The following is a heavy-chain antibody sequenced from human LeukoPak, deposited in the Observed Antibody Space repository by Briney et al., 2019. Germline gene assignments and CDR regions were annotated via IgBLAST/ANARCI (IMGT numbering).Heavy chain of an antibody. V-gene: IGHV4-59*11. CDR1: DDSFSSHY. CDR3: ARDLVTVTKGFDI. J-gene: IGHJ3*02. Sequence: PSETLSLTCAVSDDSFSSHYWTWIRQPPGKGLESIGYISYIGSTNYNPSLKSRVTISIDTSRNQFSLRLSSVTAADTAVYYCARDLVTVTKGFDIWGQGTMVSVSS. D-gene: IGHD4-17*01. CDR2: ISYIGST.